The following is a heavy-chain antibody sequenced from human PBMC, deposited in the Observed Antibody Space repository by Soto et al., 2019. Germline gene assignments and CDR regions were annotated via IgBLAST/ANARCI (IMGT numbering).Heavy chain of an antibody. CDR3: AKDAVSYNGKWDWFDS. D-gene: IGHD1-26*01. Sequence: DVQLLQSGGGLVQPGGSLTLSCAASRFIFSDYAMNWVRQAPGTGLEWVSSIGGSNTDRYYADSVKGRFIISRDNSKNTMYLQMNSLRDDDTAVYYCAKDAVSYNGKWDWFDSWGQGTLVTVS. CDR1: RFIFSDYA. V-gene: IGHV3-23*01. J-gene: IGHJ5*01. CDR2: IGGSNTDR.